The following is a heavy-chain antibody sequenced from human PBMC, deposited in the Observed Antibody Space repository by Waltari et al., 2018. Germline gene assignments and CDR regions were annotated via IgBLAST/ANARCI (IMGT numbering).Heavy chain of an antibody. D-gene: IGHD3-22*01. CDR1: GDSISSNTYS. CDR3: ARRSRDSSGHFYSDY. V-gene: IGHV4-39*02. CDR2: SPYGGGP. Sequence: LQLQESGPGLVKPSETLSLTCTVSGDSISSNTYSWAWVRQPPGEGVEWIATSPYGGGPYSKPSLKSRVTISIDTSKNHCSLVRTSVTAADTAVYYCARRSRDSSGHFYSDYWGQGTLVAVSS. J-gene: IGHJ4*02.